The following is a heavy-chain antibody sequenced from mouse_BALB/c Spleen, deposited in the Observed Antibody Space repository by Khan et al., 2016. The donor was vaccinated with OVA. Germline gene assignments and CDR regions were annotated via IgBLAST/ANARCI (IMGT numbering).Heavy chain of an antibody. J-gene: IGHJ2*01. CDR2: IGSGGST. V-gene: IGHV5-6-5*01. Sequence: EVELVESGGGLVKPGGSLKLSCAASGFTFSNYAMSWVRQTPEKRLEWVASIGSGGSTYYPASVKGRFTISRDNAWNILYLQMSSLRSEDTDMYYCARVYGSSGVDYWGQGTTLTVSS. CDR3: ARVYGSSGVDY. D-gene: IGHD1-1*01. CDR1: GFTFSNYA.